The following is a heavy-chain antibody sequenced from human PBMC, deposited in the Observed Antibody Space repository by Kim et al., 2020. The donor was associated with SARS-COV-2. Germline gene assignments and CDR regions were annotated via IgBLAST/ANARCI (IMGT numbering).Heavy chain of an antibody. V-gene: IGHV1-46*01. CDR2: INPSGGST. Sequence: ASVKVSCKASGYTFTSYYMHWVRQAPGQGLEWMGIINPSGGSTSYAQKFQGRVTMTRDTSTSTVYMELSSLRSEDTAVYYCARDHGTGRGHYGMDVWGQGTTVTVSS. CDR1: GYTFTSYY. J-gene: IGHJ6*02. D-gene: IGHD3-10*01. CDR3: ARDHGTGRGHYGMDV.